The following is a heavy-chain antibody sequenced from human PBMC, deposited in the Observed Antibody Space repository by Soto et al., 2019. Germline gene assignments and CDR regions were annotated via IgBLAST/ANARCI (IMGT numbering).Heavy chain of an antibody. CDR1: GYIFSTYS. CDR2: IHSGDSNA. V-gene: IGHV5-51*01. CDR3: ATWPSRHWFDY. Sequence: PGESLKISCKGSGYIFSTYSIGWVRQMPGKGLEWIGNIHSGDSNARYSPSFQGQVTISVDKSINTAYLQWSSVKASDTALYYCATWPSRHWFDYWGQGTLVTVSS. D-gene: IGHD2-2*01. J-gene: IGHJ4*02.